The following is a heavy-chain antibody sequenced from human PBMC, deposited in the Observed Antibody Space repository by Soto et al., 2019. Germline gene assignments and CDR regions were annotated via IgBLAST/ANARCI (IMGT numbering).Heavy chain of an antibody. Sequence: SETLSLTCTVSGDSVSSNNWWNWVRQSPGKGLDWIGETHPTGNSNYHPSLKSRVTISVDTSKNQFSLILTSVTAADTAVYFCARDHYVYDILTGYGYYYGMDVWGQGTTVTVSS. CDR2: THPTGNS. J-gene: IGHJ6*02. CDR1: GDSVSSNNW. CDR3: ARDHYVYDILTGYGYYYGMDV. V-gene: IGHV4-4*02. D-gene: IGHD3-9*01.